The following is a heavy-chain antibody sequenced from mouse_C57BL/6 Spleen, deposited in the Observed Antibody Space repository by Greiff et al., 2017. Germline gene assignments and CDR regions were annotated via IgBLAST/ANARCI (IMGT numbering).Heavy chain of an antibody. CDR1: GYTFTDYY. V-gene: IGHV1-26*01. D-gene: IGHD3-2*02. CDR3: ARSETAQATMDY. CDR2: INPNNGGT. Sequence: EVQLQQSGPELVKPGASVKISCKASGYTFTDYYMNWVKQSHGKSLEWIGDINPNNGGTSYNQKFKGKATLTVDKSSSTAYMELRSLTSEDSAVYYCARSETAQATMDYWGQGTSVTVSS. J-gene: IGHJ4*01.